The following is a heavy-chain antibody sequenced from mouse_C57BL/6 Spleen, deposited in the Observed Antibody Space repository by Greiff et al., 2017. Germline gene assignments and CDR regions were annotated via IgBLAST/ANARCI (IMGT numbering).Heavy chain of an antibody. D-gene: IGHD2-4*01. CDR3: AREKYDYGHFDY. CDR1: GYTFTSYW. V-gene: IGHV1-53*01. Sequence: VQLQQSGTELVKPGASVKLSCKASGYTFTSYWMHWVKQRPGQGLEWIGNINPSNGGTNYNEKFKSKATLTVDKSSSTAYMQLSSLTSEDSAVYYCAREKYDYGHFDYWGQGTTLTVSS. CDR2: INPSNGGT. J-gene: IGHJ2*01.